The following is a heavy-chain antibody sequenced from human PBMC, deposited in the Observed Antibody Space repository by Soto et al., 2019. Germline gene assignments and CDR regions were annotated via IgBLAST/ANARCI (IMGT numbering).Heavy chain of an antibody. V-gene: IGHV3-33*01. D-gene: IGHD6-13*01. CDR3: ESASYPEIAADCLGWEY. Sequence: QVQLVESGGGVVQPGRSLRLSCAASGFTFSSYGMHWVRQAPAKGLEWVAVIWYDGSNKYYADSVKARFTISRDNSKNTLYLQMTSLRAEDTAVYFCESASYPEIAADCLGWEYWGQGTLVTVSS. J-gene: IGHJ4*02. CDR2: IWYDGSNK. CDR1: GFTFSSYG.